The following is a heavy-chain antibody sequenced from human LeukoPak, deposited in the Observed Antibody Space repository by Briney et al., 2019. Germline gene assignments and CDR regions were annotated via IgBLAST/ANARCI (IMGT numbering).Heavy chain of an antibody. J-gene: IGHJ5*02. V-gene: IGHV3-64D*09. CDR2: INSNGGST. CDR1: GFTFSTYP. D-gene: IGHD5/OR15-5a*01. CDR3: VRSSVYYDP. Sequence: GGSLRLSCSTSGFTFSTYPMHWVRQAPGKGLEYVSAINSNGGSTYYADSVKGRFTISRDNSKNTLYLQMSSLRAEDTAVYYCVRSSVYYDPWGQGTLVTAAS.